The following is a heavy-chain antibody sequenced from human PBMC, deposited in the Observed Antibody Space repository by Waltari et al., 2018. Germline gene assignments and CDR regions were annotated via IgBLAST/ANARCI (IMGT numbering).Heavy chain of an antibody. Sequence: EVQLMESGGGLVQPGGSLRLSCAASGFTFSSYSMNWVRQAPGKGLEWVSYISSSSSTIYYADSVKGRFTISRDNAKNSLYLQMNSLRAEDTAVYYCARDLRYSSGWFWGQGTLVTVSS. CDR3: ARDLRYSSGWF. V-gene: IGHV3-48*01. D-gene: IGHD6-19*01. CDR1: GFTFSSYS. CDR2: ISSSSSTI. J-gene: IGHJ4*02.